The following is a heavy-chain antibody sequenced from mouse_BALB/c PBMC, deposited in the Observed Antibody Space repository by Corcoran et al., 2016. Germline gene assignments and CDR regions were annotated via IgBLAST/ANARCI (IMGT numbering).Heavy chain of an antibody. J-gene: IGHJ2*01. CDR1: GYTFTDYV. CDR3: ALQYDFDY. V-gene: IGHV1-81*01. CDR2: IYPGSGST. Sequence: QVQLQQSGPELVKPGASVKMSCKASGYTFTDYVIGGVKQRTGQGLEWIGEIYPGSGSTYYNEKFKGKATLTADKSSNTAYMQLSSLASEDSAFYFGALQYDFDYWGQGTTLTVSS.